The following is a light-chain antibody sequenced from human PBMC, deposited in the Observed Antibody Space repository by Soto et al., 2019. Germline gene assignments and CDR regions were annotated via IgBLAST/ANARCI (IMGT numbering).Light chain of an antibody. V-gene: IGLV1-40*01. CDR3: QSYDSSLSGYV. CDR1: SSNIGAGYD. J-gene: IGLJ1*01. CDR2: ANS. Sequence: QSVLTQPPSVSGAPGQRVTISCTGSSSNIGAGYDVNWYQQLPGTAPKFLIYANSNRPSGVPDRFSGSKSGTSASLAITGLQTEDEADYYCQSYDSSLSGYVFGTRTKVTVL.